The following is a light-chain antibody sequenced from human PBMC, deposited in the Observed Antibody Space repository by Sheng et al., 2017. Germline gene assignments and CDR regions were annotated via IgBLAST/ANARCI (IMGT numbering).Light chain of an antibody. J-gene: IGKJ4*01. CDR1: QGISSA. V-gene: IGKV1D-13*01. Sequence: AIQLTQSPSSLSASVGDRVTITCRTSQGISSALAWYQQKPGRTPKLLIYDASSLESGVPSRFSGSGSGTDFTLTITSLQPEDFATYYCQQFNNYPLTFGGGTKVEIK. CDR2: DAS. CDR3: QQFNNYPLT.